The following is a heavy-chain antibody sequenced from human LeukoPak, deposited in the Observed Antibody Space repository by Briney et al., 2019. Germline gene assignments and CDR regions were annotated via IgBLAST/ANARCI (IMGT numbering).Heavy chain of an antibody. V-gene: IGHV3-33*01. J-gene: IGHJ2*01. D-gene: IGHD2/OR15-2a*01. Sequence: QPGGSLRLSCAASGFTFSSYGMHWVRQAPGKGLEWVAVIWYDGSIKYYPDSVQGRFTISRDNSKNTLYLQVNSLRAEDTAVYYCARDRSMSGWYIDLWGRGTLVTVSS. CDR2: IWYDGSIK. CDR1: GFTFSSYG. CDR3: ARDRSMSGWYIDL.